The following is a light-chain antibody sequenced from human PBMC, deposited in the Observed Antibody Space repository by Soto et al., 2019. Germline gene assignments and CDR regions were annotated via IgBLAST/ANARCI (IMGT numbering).Light chain of an antibody. V-gene: IGLV2-11*01. CDR1: SSDVGRYNY. Sequence: QSALTQPRSVSGSPGQSVTISCTGTSSDVGRYNYVSWYQHHPGTAPKVMIYDVSERPSGVPDRFSGSKSGNTASLTISGLQAEDEADYYCSSYAGSPTFVFGTGTKVTVL. CDR3: SSYAGSPTFV. J-gene: IGLJ1*01. CDR2: DVS.